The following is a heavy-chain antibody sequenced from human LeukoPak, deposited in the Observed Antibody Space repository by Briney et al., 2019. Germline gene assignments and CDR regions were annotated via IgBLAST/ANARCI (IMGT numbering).Heavy chain of an antibody. CDR1: GGSISSYY. D-gene: IGHD6-13*01. Sequence: SETLSLTCTGSGGSISSYYWSWVRQPAGKGLEWIGRIYTSGSTNYNPSLKSRVTMSVDTSKNQFSLTLSSVTAADTAVYYCARGIGYSSSWYGEDYYYYMDVWGKGTTVTISS. J-gene: IGHJ6*03. CDR3: ARGIGYSSSWYGEDYYYYMDV. V-gene: IGHV4-4*07. CDR2: IYTSGST.